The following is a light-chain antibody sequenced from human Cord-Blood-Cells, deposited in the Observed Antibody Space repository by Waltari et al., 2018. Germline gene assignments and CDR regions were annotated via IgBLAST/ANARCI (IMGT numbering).Light chain of an antibody. CDR1: SSDVGGYNY. V-gene: IGLV2-14*01. J-gene: IGLJ1*01. CDR2: DVS. CDR3: SSYTSSSTYV. Sequence: QSALTQPASVSGSPGQSITISCTGTSSDVGGYNYFYWYQQHPGKAPNLMIYDVSNRPSGVSNRFSGSKSGNTASLTISGLQAEDEADYYCSSYTSSSTYVFGTGTKVTVL.